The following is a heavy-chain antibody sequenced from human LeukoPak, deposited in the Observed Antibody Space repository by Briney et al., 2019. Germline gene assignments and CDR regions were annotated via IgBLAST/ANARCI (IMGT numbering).Heavy chain of an antibody. CDR2: TSAVGSTT. CDR3: AKDGLYYDGSEHVYYFDS. J-gene: IGHJ4*02. CDR1: GFTFSEYY. D-gene: IGHD3-22*01. V-gene: IGHV3-11*01. Sequence: EGSLRLSCAGSGFTFSEYYMSWIRQAPGKGLEWISYTSAVGSTTYFADSVKGRFTISRDNSKNTLYLQMNSLRAEGTALYYCAKDGLYYDGSEHVYYFDSWGQGTLVTVSS.